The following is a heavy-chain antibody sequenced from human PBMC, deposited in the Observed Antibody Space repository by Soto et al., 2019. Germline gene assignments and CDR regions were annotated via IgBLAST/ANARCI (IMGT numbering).Heavy chain of an antibody. CDR3: ARTVPTAAGQNLDSPSFDP. D-gene: IGHD6-13*01. CDR1: GGTFSSYT. J-gene: IGHJ5*02. CDR2: IIPILGIA. Sequence: QVQLVQSGAEVKKPGSSVKVSCKASGGTFSSYTISWVRQAPGQGLEWMGRIIPILGIANYAQKFQGRVTITADKSTSTAYMELSSLRSEDTAVYYCARTVPTAAGQNLDSPSFDPWGQGTLVTVSS. V-gene: IGHV1-69*02.